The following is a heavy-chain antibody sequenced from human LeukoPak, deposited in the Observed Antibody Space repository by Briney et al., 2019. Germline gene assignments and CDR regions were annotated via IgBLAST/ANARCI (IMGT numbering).Heavy chain of an antibody. CDR1: GYTFTSYG. CDR2: ISAYNGNT. V-gene: IGHV1-18*01. J-gene: IGHJ3*02. D-gene: IGHD1-26*01. CDR3: ARDPFPTVGATPPDAFDI. Sequence: GASVKVSCKASGYTFTSYGISWVRQAPGQGLEWMGWISAYNGNTNYAQKLQGRVTMTTDTSTSTAYMELRSLRSDDTAVYYCARDPFPTVGATPPDAFDIWGQGTMVTVPS.